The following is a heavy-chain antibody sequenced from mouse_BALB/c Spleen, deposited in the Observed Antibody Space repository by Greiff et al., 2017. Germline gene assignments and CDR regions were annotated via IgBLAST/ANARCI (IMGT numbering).Heavy chain of an antibody. CDR3: ARGGDYDGFAY. J-gene: IGHJ3*01. D-gene: IGHD2-4*01. CDR2: IYPGSGST. Sequence: QVQLQQPGAELVKPGTSVKLSCKASGYNFTSYWINWVKLRPGQGLEWIGDIYPGSGSTNYNEKFKSKATLTVDTSSSTAYMQLSSLASEDSALYCCARGGDYDGFAYWGQGTLVTVSA. V-gene: IGHV1-55*01. CDR1: GYNFTSYW.